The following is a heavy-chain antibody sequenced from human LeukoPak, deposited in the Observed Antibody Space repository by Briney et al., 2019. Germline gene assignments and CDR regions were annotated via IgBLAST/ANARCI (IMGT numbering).Heavy chain of an antibody. CDR3: ASRYDYSNYIDY. J-gene: IGHJ4*02. V-gene: IGHV4-39*01. CDR1: GFTFNSYW. Sequence: PGGSLRLSCAASGFTFNSYWMNWVRQPPGKGLEWIGSIYYSWSTYYNSSLKSRVTISVDTSKNQFSLKLSSVTAADTAVYYCASRYDYSNYIDYWGQGTLVTVSS. D-gene: IGHD4-11*01. CDR2: IYYSWST.